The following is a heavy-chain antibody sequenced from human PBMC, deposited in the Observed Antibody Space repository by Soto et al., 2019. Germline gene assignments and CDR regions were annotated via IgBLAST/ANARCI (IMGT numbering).Heavy chain of an antibody. V-gene: IGHV3-66*01. J-gene: IGHJ4*02. CDR1: GFTVSSNY. CDR3: ALNSAGVPAAKWSPFDY. Sequence: GGSLRLSCAASGFTVSSNYMSWVRQAPGKGLEWVSVIYSGGSTYYADSVKGRFTISRDNSKNTLYLQMNSLRAEDTAVYYCALNSAGVPAAKWSPFDYWGQGTLVTVSS. D-gene: IGHD2-2*01. CDR2: IYSGGST.